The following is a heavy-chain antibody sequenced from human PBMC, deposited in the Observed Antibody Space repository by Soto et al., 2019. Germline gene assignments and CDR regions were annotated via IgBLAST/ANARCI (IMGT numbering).Heavy chain of an antibody. CDR1: GYTFTSYG. Sequence: ASVKVSCKASGYTFTSYGISWVRQAPGQGLEWMGWISAYNGNTNYAQKLQGRVTMTTDTSTSTAYMELRSLRSDDTAVYYCARDLPLAARGPNYYYGMDVWGQGTTVTVSS. CDR2: ISAYNGNT. V-gene: IGHV1-18*01. D-gene: IGHD6-6*01. CDR3: ARDLPLAARGPNYYYGMDV. J-gene: IGHJ6*02.